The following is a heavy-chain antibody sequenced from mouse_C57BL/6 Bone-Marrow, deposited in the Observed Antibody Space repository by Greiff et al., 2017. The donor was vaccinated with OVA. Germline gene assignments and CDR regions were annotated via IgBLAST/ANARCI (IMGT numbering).Heavy chain of an antibody. CDR3: ARGKMWAMDY. J-gene: IGHJ4*01. Sequence: VMLVESGAELARPGASVKLSCKASGYTFTSYGISWVKQRTGQGLEWIGEIYPRSGNTYYNEKFKGKATLTADKSSSTAYMELRSLTSEDSAVYFCARGKMWAMDYWGQGTSVTVSS. CDR2: IYPRSGNT. CDR1: GYTFTSYG. V-gene: IGHV1-81*01.